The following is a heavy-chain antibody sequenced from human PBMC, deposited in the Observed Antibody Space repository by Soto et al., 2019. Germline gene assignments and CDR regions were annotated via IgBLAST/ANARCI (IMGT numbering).Heavy chain of an antibody. CDR3: ARDPYTIFGVAQPYFAY. J-gene: IGHJ4*02. CDR1: GFTVSSNY. CDR2: IYSGGST. Sequence: GGSLRLSCAASGFTVSSNYMSWVRQAPGKGLEWVSVIYSGGSTYYADSVKGRFTISRDNSKNTLYLQMNSLRAEDTAVYYCARDPYTIFGVAQPYFAYWGQGTLVTVSS. D-gene: IGHD3-3*01. V-gene: IGHV3-66*01.